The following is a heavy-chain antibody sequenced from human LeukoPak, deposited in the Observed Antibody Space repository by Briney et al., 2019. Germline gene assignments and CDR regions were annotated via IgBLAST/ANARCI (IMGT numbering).Heavy chain of an antibody. V-gene: IGHV3-30*18. CDR3: AKDRVAAAGTGGNWFDP. J-gene: IGHJ5*02. D-gene: IGHD6-13*01. CDR1: GFTFSSYG. CDR2: ISYDGSNK. Sequence: GGSLRLSCAASGFTFSSYGMHWVRQAPGKGLEWVAVISYDGSNKYYADSVKGRFTISRDNSENTLYLQMNSLRAEDTAVYYCAKDRVAAAGTGGNWFDPWGQGTLVTVSS.